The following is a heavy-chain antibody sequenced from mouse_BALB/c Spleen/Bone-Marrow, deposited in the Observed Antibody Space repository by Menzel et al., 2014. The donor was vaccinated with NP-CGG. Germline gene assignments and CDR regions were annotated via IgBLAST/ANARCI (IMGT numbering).Heavy chain of an antibody. Sequence: VHVKQSGPELVKPGASMKISCKASGFSFTGYTMNWVKQSHGKNLEWIGLINPYNGGTSYNLKFKGKATLTVDKSFXTAYMELLSLTSEDSAVYYCVRADYYLDYWGQGTTLTVSS. CDR2: INPYNGGT. CDR1: GFSFTGYT. V-gene: IGHV1-18*01. J-gene: IGHJ2*01. CDR3: VRADYYLDY.